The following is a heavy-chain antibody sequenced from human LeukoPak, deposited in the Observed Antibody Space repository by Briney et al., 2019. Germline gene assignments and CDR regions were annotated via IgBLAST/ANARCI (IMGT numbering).Heavy chain of an antibody. Sequence: ASVKVSCKASGYTFTSYYMHWVRQAPGQGLEWMGIINRRCGSTSYAQKFQGGVTMTRDMSTSTVYMELSSLRSEATAVYYCARESGYDHHYYYYYYMDVWGKGTTVTVSS. V-gene: IGHV1-46*01. CDR1: GYTFTSYY. CDR3: ARESGYDHHYYYYYYMDV. CDR2: INRRCGST. J-gene: IGHJ6*03. D-gene: IGHD5-12*01.